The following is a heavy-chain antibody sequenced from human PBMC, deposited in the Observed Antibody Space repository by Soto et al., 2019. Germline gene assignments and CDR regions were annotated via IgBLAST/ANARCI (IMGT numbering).Heavy chain of an antibody. CDR3: ARWWSGSRQGFDP. V-gene: IGHV4-31*03. D-gene: IGHD3-3*01. J-gene: IGHJ5*02. CDR1: GGSISSGDYY. Sequence: QVQLQESGPGLVKPSQTLSLTCTVSGGSISSGDYYWSWIRQHPGKGLEWIGYIYYSGSTYYNPSLKSRVTISVDPSKNQSSLKLSSVTAADTAVYYCARWWSGSRQGFDPWGQGTLVTVSS. CDR2: IYYSGST.